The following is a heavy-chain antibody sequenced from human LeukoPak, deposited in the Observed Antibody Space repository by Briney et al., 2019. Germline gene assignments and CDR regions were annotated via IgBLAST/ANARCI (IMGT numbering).Heavy chain of an antibody. Sequence: SETLSLTCTVSGGSISSYYWSWIRQPPGKGLEWIGYICYSGSTNYNPSLKSRVTISVDTSKNQFSLKLSSVTAADTAVYYCARCDKAAAGTLWFDPWGQGTLVTVSS. J-gene: IGHJ5*02. CDR2: ICYSGST. D-gene: IGHD6-13*01. CDR1: GGSISSYY. V-gene: IGHV4-59*01. CDR3: ARCDKAAAGTLWFDP.